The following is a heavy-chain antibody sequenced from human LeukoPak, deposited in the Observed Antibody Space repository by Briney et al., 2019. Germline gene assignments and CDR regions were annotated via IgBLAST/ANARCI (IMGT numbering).Heavy chain of an antibody. CDR3: ARLGIAAAGTYYYYMDV. CDR2: IYTSGST. D-gene: IGHD6-13*01. CDR1: GGSISSGSYY. J-gene: IGHJ6*03. V-gene: IGHV4-61*02. Sequence: PSQTLSLTCTVSGGSISSGSYYWSWIGQPAGKGLEWIGRIYTSGSTNYNPSLKSRVTISVDTSKNQFSLKLSSVTAADTAVYYCARLGIAAAGTYYYYMDVWGKGTTVTVSS.